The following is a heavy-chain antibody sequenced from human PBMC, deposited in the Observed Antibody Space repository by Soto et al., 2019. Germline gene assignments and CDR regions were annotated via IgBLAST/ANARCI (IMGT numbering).Heavy chain of an antibody. CDR1: GYTFTGYY. V-gene: IGHV1-2*04. D-gene: IGHD1-1*01. CDR2: INPNSGGT. Sequence: QVQVVQSGAEVKKPGTSVKVSCKASGYTFTGYYMHWVRQAPGQGLEWMGWINPNSGGTNYAQKFQGWVTMTRDTSISTAYMELSRLRSDDTAAYYCARDDNDYYGMDVWGQGTTVTVSS. J-gene: IGHJ6*02. CDR3: ARDDNDYYGMDV.